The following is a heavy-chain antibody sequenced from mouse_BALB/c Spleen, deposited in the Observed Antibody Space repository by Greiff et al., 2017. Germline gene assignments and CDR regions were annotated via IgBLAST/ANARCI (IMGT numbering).Heavy chain of an antibody. CDR2: ISSGSSTI. CDR1: GFTFSSFG. V-gene: IGHV5-17*02. Sequence: EVHLVESGGGLVQPGGSRKLSCAASGFTFSSFGMHWVRQAPEKGLEWVAYISSGSSTIYYADTVKGRFTISRDNPKNTLFLQMTSLRSEDTAMYYCARDLYDGYYFDYWGQGTTLTVSS. CDR3: ARDLYDGYYFDY. D-gene: IGHD2-3*01. J-gene: IGHJ2*01.